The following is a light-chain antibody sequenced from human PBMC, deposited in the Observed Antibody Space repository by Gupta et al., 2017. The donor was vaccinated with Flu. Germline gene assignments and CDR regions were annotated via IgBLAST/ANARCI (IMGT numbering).Light chain of an antibody. CDR3: SSYTSSSTLV. J-gene: IGLJ2*01. Sequence: QSALTQPASVSGSPGQSITISCTGTSSDVSGYNYVSWYQQHPGKAPKLMIYEVTNRPSGVSNRFSGSKSGNTASLTXSXLQAEDXADYYCSSYTSSSTLVFGGGTKLTVL. CDR1: SSDVSGYNY. V-gene: IGLV2-14*01. CDR2: EVT.